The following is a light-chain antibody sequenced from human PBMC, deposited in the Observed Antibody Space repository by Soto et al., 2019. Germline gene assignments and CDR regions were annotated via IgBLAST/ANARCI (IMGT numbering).Light chain of an antibody. V-gene: IGKV3-11*01. CDR3: QQYNNWPLT. CDR2: EGS. Sequence: DIVLTQSPATLSLSPGQTATLSCRASQSVSSYLAWYQQKAGQAPRLLIYEGSNRATGIPTRFSGSGSGTDFTLTISGLEPEDFAVYYCQQYNNWPLTFGGGTRWIS. CDR1: QSVSSY. J-gene: IGKJ4*01.